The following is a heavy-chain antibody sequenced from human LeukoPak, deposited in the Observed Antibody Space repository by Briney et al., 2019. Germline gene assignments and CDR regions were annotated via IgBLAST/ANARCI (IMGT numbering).Heavy chain of an antibody. Sequence: GGSLRLSCAASGFTFNSYEMNWVRQAPGKGLEWVSYISHSGYTIHYADSVKGRFTISRDNAKNSLYLQMNSLRAEDTAVYYCAKAPIAVAGTSNYFDYWGQGTLVTVSS. V-gene: IGHV3-48*03. J-gene: IGHJ4*02. CDR1: GFTFNSYE. CDR3: AKAPIAVAGTSNYFDY. CDR2: ISHSGYTI. D-gene: IGHD6-19*01.